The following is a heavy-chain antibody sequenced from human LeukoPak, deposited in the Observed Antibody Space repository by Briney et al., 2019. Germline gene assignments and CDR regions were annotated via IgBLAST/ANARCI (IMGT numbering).Heavy chain of an antibody. V-gene: IGHV3-23*01. CDR3: AKNGGYSSSWDPYNWFDP. CDR2: ISGSGGST. J-gene: IGHJ5*02. D-gene: IGHD6-13*01. CDR1: GFTFSSYA. Sequence: GGSLRLSCAAYGFTFSSYAMSWIRQAPGKGLEWVSAISGSGGSTYYADSVKGRFTISRDNSKNTLYLQMNSLRAEDTAVYYCAKNGGYSSSWDPYNWFDPWGQGTLVTVSS.